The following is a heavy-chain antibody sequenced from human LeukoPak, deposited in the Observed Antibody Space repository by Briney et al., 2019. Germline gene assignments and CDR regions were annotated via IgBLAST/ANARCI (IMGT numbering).Heavy chain of an antibody. Sequence: SVKVSCEVSGYTLTELSMHWVRQAPGQGLEWMGGIIPIFGTANYAQKFQGRVTITADESTSTAYMELSSLRSEDTAVYYCAIDLGNFDYWGQGTLVTVSS. CDR1: GYTLTELS. CDR3: AIDLGNFDY. J-gene: IGHJ4*02. D-gene: IGHD7-27*01. CDR2: IIPIFGTA. V-gene: IGHV1-69*13.